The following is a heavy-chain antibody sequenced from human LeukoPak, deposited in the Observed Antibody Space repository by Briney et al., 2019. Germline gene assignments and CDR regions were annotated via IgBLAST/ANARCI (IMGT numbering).Heavy chain of an antibody. CDR1: GDSVSTNTAA. CDR2: TYYRSKWYT. V-gene: IGHV6-1*01. D-gene: IGHD2-15*01. Sequence: SQTLSLTCAISGDSVSTNTAAWNWIRQSPSRGLEWLGRTYYRSKWYTHYAVSVKSRITINPDTSKNQFSLQLNSVTPEDTAVYFCARDGWPAFDYWGQGTLVTVSS. CDR3: ARDGWPAFDY. J-gene: IGHJ4*02.